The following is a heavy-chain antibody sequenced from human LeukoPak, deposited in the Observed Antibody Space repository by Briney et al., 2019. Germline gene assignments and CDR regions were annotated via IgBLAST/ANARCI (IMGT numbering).Heavy chain of an antibody. J-gene: IGHJ6*03. CDR3: AKHLGSHSFLFYYMDV. V-gene: IGHV3-23*01. CDR2: LSGSGGAT. CDR1: EFTFSRFA. D-gene: IGHD2-21*01. Sequence: AGSLRLSCEASEFTFSRFAMSWIRQPQGPGLEWVSTLSGSGGATYYADSVKGRFTTSRDNSKDTLYLQMDNLRAADTAVYYCAKHLGSHSFLFYYMDVWGKGTSVIVSS.